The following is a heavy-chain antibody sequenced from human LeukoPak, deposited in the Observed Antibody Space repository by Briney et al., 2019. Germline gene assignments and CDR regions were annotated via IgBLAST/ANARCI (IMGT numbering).Heavy chain of an antibody. Sequence: ASAKVSCTASGYTFTTYALNWVRQAPGQGLEWMGWINTNTGNPTYAQGFTGRFVFSLDTSVRTTYLQISSLKVEDTAVYYCARDQGGYVYKGIDYWGQGTLVTVSS. CDR1: GYTFTTYA. D-gene: IGHD5-12*01. CDR2: INTNTGNP. CDR3: ARDQGGYVYKGIDY. J-gene: IGHJ4*02. V-gene: IGHV7-4-1*02.